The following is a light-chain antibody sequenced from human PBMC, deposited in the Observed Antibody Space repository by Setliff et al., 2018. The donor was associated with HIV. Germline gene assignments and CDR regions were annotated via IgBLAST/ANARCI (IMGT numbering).Light chain of an antibody. Sequence: QSALAPPPSVSGAPGQRVTISCTGSSSNIGADYDVHWYQQLPGTAPKLLIYDNTHRPSGVPDRFSGSKSGTSASLAITGLQAEDEADYYCQSYDSSLSGYVFGTGTKVTVL. CDR1: SSNIGADYD. V-gene: IGLV1-40*01. CDR3: QSYDSSLSGYV. CDR2: DNT. J-gene: IGLJ1*01.